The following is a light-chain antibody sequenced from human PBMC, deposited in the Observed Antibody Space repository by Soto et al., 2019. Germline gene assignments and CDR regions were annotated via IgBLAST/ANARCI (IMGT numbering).Light chain of an antibody. CDR1: SSDVGGYNY. Sequence: QSALTQPASVSGSPGQSITISCTGTSSDVGGYNYVSWYQQHPGKAPKLMIYDVSNRPSGVSNRFSGSKSGNTASLTISGLQADDEADYYCTSYTTSSTLVVFGGGTKPPS. J-gene: IGLJ2*01. V-gene: IGLV2-14*01. CDR3: TSYTTSSTLVV. CDR2: DVS.